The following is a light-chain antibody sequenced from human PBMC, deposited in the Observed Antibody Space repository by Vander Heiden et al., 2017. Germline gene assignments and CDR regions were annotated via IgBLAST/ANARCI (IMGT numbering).Light chain of an antibody. CDR3: QQYYSTPLT. V-gene: IGKV4-1*01. J-gene: IGKJ4*01. CDR2: WAS. CDR1: QTVLYSANNRNY. Sequence: IVLTQSPAPLAVSLGERATINCKSSQTVLYSANNRNYLAWYQQKPGQPPELLIYWASTRESGVPGRFSGSGSGTDFTLTISNLQAEDVAVYYCQQYYSTPLTFGGGTKVEIK.